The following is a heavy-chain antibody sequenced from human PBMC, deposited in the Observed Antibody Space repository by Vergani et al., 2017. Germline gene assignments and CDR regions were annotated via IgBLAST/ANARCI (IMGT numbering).Heavy chain of an antibody. CDR3: AQCANSVPRLPVY. CDR1: GFTFSTYW. J-gene: IGHJ4*02. D-gene: IGHD5/OR15-5a*01. Sequence: VQLVESGGVLVQPGGSLRLSCAASGFTFSTYWMTWVRQAPGKGLEWVANIKYDGSEKSYVDSVKGRFTISRDNAKSTLFLQMNGLTSEDTAIYYCAQCANSVPRLPVYWGQGALVAVSS. V-gene: IGHV3-7*03. CDR2: IKYDGSEK.